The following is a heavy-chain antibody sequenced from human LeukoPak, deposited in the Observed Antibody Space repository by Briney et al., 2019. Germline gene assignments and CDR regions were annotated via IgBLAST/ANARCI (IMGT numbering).Heavy chain of an antibody. CDR1: GGSISHVAYS. Sequence: SETLSLTCTVSGGSISHVAYSWSWIRQPPGEGLEWIGLFHHTVGIDYKPSLKSRVTISGDRTKNQLSLTLTSVTAVDTAVYYCVRGGGLPNCGGYCPPDTWGQGKMVIVSS. CDR3: VRGGGLPNCGGYCPPDT. D-gene: IGHD2-21*02. CDR2: FHHTVGI. J-gene: IGHJ3*02. V-gene: IGHV4-30-2*01.